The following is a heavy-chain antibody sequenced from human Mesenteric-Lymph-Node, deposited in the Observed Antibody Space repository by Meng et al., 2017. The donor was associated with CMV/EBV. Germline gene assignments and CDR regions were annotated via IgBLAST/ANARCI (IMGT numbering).Heavy chain of an antibody. D-gene: IGHD2-2*01. CDR3: ARVTTEYRLISPWGH. J-gene: IGHJ4*02. Sequence: SETLSLTCTVSGGSISSSRYYWCWLRQPPGKGLEWIGTIYYSGNTYYNPSLKSRVTISVDTSKNQFSLKMSSVTAADTAVYYCARVTTEYRLISPWGHWGQGALVTVSS. CDR2: IYYSGNT. CDR1: GGSISSSRYY. V-gene: IGHV4-39*07.